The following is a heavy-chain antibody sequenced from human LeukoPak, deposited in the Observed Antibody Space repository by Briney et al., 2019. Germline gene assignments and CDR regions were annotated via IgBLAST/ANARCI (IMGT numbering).Heavy chain of an antibody. J-gene: IGHJ5*02. CDR3: VLGRYGGGFDP. CDR2: INSDGTSI. V-gene: IGHV3-74*01. CDR1: GFTISSYW. Sequence: GGSLRLSCAASGFTISSYWMHWVRQAPGKGPVWVSRINSDGTSISYADSVKGRFTISRDNAKNTLYLQMNSLRAEDTAVYYCVLGRYGGGFDPWGQGTLVTVSS. D-gene: IGHD6-19*01.